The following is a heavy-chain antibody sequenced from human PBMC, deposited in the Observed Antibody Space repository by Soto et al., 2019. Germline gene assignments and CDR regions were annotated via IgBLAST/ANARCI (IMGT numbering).Heavy chain of an antibody. CDR1: GFTFSNAW. CDR3: AKDRGIAAAGTVGY. D-gene: IGHD6-13*01. J-gene: IGHJ4*02. CDR2: IKSKTDGGTT. Sequence: PGGSLRLSCAASGFTFSNAWMSWVRQAPGKGLEWVGRIKSKTDGGTTDYAAPVKGRFTISRDDSKNTLYLQMNSLRAEDTAVYYCAKDRGIAAAGTVGYWGQGTLVTVSS. V-gene: IGHV3-15*01.